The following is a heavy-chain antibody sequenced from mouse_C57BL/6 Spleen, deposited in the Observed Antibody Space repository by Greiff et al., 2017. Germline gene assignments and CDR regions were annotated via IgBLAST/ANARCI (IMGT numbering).Heavy chain of an antibody. CDR3: ARGYYGSSYYAMDY. D-gene: IGHD1-1*01. Sequence: QVQLQQPGAELVKPGASVKLSCKASGYTFTSYWMHWVKQRPGRGLEWIGRIDPNSGGTKYNEKFKSKATLTVDKPSSTAYMRLSSLTSEDSAVYYCARGYYGSSYYAMDYWGQGTSVTVSS. J-gene: IGHJ4*01. V-gene: IGHV1-72*01. CDR2: IDPNSGGT. CDR1: GYTFTSYW.